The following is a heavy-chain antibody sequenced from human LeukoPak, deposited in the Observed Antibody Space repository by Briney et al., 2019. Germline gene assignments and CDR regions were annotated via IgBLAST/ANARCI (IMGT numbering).Heavy chain of an antibody. Sequence: VASVKVSCKASGGTFSSYAISWVRQAPGQGHEWMGGIIPIFGTANYAQKFQGRVTITADESTSTAYMELSSLRSEDTAVYYCASSRDIVVVVAATRAFDYWGQGTLVTVSS. J-gene: IGHJ4*02. CDR2: IIPIFGTA. V-gene: IGHV1-69*13. CDR3: ASSRDIVVVVAATRAFDY. CDR1: GGTFSSYA. D-gene: IGHD2-15*01.